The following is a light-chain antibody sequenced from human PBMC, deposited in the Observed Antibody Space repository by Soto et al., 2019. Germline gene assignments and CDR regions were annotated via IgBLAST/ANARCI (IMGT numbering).Light chain of an antibody. V-gene: IGLV1-40*01. CDR1: RTNIGAGYD. Sequence: QSVLTQPPSVSGAPGQRVTISCTGSRTNIGAGYDVHWYQHLPGKTPKLLIYGNSNRPSGVPDRFSGSKSGTSASLAVTGRQAQDEADYYCQSYDSGLSYVFGAGTKLTVL. J-gene: IGLJ1*01. CDR2: GNS. CDR3: QSYDSGLSYV.